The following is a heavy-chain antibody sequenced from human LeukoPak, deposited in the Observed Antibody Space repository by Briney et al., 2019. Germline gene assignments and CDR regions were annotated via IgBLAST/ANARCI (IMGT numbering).Heavy chain of an antibody. CDR1: GFTFSSYW. D-gene: IGHD2/OR15-2a*01. CDR3: ARDPEEYYFDY. J-gene: IGHJ4*02. CDR2: INSDGSST. V-gene: IGHV3-74*01. Sequence: GGPLRLSCAASGFTFSSYWMHWVRQAPGKGLVWVSRINSDGSSTSYADSVKGRFTISRDNAKNTLYLQMNSLRAEDTAVYYCARDPEEYYFDYWGQGTLVTVSS.